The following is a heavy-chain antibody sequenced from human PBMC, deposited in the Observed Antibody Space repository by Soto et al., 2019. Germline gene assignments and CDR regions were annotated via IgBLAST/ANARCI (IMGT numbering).Heavy chain of an antibody. V-gene: IGHV3-23*01. CDR1: GFTFNNYA. Sequence: GGSLRLSCAASGFTFNNYARNWVLQAPGMGLEWVATISNTGGGTYYADSVKGRFTISRDNSKNTLYLQMSSLRVEDTAVYYCAKDRLAGNFDYWGQGTQVTVSS. CDR3: AKDRLAGNFDY. CDR2: ISNTGGGT. J-gene: IGHJ4*02.